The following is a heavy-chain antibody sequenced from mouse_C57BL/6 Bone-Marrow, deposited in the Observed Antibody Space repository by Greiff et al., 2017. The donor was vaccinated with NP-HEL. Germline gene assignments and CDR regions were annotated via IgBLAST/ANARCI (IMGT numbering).Heavy chain of an antibody. D-gene: IGHD1-1*01. CDR3: ARETTVVATSYFDY. V-gene: IGHV5-17*01. J-gene: IGHJ2*01. Sequence: DVKLVESGGGLVKPGGSLKLSCAASGFTFSDYGMHWVRQAPEKGLEWVAYISSGSSTIYYADTVKGRFTISRDNAKNTLFLQMTSLRSEDTAMYYGARETTVVATSYFDYWGQGTTLTVSS. CDR2: ISSGSSTI. CDR1: GFTFSDYG.